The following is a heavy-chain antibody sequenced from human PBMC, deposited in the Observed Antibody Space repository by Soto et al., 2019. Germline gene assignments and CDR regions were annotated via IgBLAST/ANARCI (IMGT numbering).Heavy chain of an antibody. V-gene: IGHV3-23*01. CDR1: GFTFSSYA. CDR3: AKEWDDLMLRGSNLGHFDY. Sequence: EVQLLESGGGLVQPGGSLRLSCAASGFTFSSYAMSWVRQAPGKGLEWVSAISGSGGSTYYADSVKGRFTISRDNSKNTLYLQMNSLRAEDTAVYYCAKEWDDLMLRGSNLGHFDYWGQGTLVTVSS. J-gene: IGHJ4*02. D-gene: IGHD1-26*01. CDR2: ISGSGGST.